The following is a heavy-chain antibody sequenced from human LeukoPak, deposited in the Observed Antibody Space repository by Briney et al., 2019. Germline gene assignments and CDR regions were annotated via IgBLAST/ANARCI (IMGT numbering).Heavy chain of an antibody. D-gene: IGHD2-2*01. CDR2: VTRGGGST. CDR3: TRDHPDCRGTSCLLFDS. CDR1: GFTFSSYA. J-gene: IGHJ4*02. V-gene: IGHV3-23*01. Sequence: GGSLRLSCAASGFTFSSYAMSWVRQAPGKGLEWVSTVTRGGGSTYYADSVKGRFTISRDNSKDTLYLQMNSLRVEDSAAFYCTRDHPDCRGTSCLLFDSWGPGTLVTVSS.